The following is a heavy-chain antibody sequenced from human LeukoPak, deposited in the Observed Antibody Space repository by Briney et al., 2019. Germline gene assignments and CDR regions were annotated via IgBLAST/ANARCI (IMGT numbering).Heavy chain of an antibody. CDR2: IYHSGST. CDR1: GGSFSGYY. Sequence: PSETLSLTCAVYGGSFSGYYWGWIRQPPGKGLEWIGSIYHSGSTYYNPSLKSRVTISVDTSKNQFSLKLSSVTAADTAVYYCARNKGCSSTSCYLGWFDPWGQGTLVTVSS. V-gene: IGHV4-38-2*01. J-gene: IGHJ5*02. CDR3: ARNKGCSSTSCYLGWFDP. D-gene: IGHD2-2*01.